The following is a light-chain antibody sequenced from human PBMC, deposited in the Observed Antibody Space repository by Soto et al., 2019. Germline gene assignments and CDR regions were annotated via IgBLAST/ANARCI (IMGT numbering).Light chain of an antibody. CDR3: AAWDVSLNGLYV. V-gene: IGLV1-44*01. J-gene: IGLJ1*01. CDR2: NNN. Sequence: QSVLTQPPSASGTPGQRVTISCSGSSSNIGSSYVNWYQQLPGTAPKLLIYNNNQCPSGVPDRFSGSKSGTSASLAISGLQSEDEADYYCAAWDVSLNGLYVFGTGTKLTVL. CDR1: SSNIGSSY.